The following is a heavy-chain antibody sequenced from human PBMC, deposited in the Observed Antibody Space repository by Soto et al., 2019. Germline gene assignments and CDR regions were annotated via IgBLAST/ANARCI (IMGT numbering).Heavy chain of an antibody. Sequence: QVQLVQSGAEVKKPGSSVMVSCKVTGETFNKSSISWVRQAPGQGLEWMGRIIPVIETTNYAEKFEGKVTISADTSTNTFYLELSSPTAEDTAVYYCARSRDYTNSNWLDPWGQGTLITVTS. J-gene: IGHJ5*02. CDR3: ARSRDYTNSNWLDP. D-gene: IGHD4-4*01. CDR2: IIPVIETT. CDR1: GETFNKSS. V-gene: IGHV1-69*08.